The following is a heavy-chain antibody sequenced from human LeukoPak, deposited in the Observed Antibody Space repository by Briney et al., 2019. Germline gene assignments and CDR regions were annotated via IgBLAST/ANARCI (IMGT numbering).Heavy chain of an antibody. CDR2: IIPIFGTA. CDR1: GHTFSIYA. CDR3: ARVKGSIAAAGGDY. V-gene: IGHV1-69*13. D-gene: IGHD6-13*01. J-gene: IGHJ4*02. Sequence: GASVKVSCKASGHTFSIYAINWMRQAPGQGLEWMGGIIPIFGTANYAQKFQGRVTITADESTSTAYMELSSLRSEDTAVYYCARVKGSIAAAGGDYWGQGTLVTVSS.